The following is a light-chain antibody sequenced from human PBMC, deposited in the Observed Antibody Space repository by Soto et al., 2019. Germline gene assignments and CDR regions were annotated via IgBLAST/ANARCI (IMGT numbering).Light chain of an antibody. V-gene: IGKV2-30*01. CDR1: ESLAYSDGNTY. CDR3: MQALQTPRT. Sequence: DVVMTQSPLSLPVTLGQPASISCRSSESLAYSDGNTYLNWFQQRPGQSPRRLIYHVSKRDSGVPDRFSGSGSGTDFTLKISRVEAEDVGVYYCMQALQTPRTFGQGTKVEIK. CDR2: HVS. J-gene: IGKJ1*01.